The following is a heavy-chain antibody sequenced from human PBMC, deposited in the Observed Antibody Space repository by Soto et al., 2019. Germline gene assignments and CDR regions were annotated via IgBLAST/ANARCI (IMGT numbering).Heavy chain of an antibody. CDR1: GFTFSSYG. V-gene: IGHV3-33*01. D-gene: IGHD3-9*01. Sequence: GGSLRLSCAASGFTFSSYGMHWVRQAPGKGLEWVAVIWYDGSNKYYADSVKGRFTISRDNSKNTLYLQMNSLRAEDTAVYYCAIVYYDILTGYYCDYWGQGTLVTVSS. J-gene: IGHJ4*02. CDR3: AIVYYDILTGYYCDY. CDR2: IWYDGSNK.